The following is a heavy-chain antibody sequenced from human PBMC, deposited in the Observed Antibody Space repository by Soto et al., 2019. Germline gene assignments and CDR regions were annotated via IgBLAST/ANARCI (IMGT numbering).Heavy chain of an antibody. V-gene: IGHV3-30*04. CDR2: ISYDGRNK. D-gene: IGHD6-13*01. J-gene: IGHJ4*02. CDR3: ARGNSSSSAAFDY. Sequence: QVQLVESGGGVVQPGNSLRLSCAASGFTFSSYAMRWVRQAPGKGLEWVSIISYDGRNKYYADSVKGRFTISRDNSKNTLYLQMNSLRAEDAAVYYCARGNSSSSAAFDYWGQGTLVTVSS. CDR1: GFTFSSYA.